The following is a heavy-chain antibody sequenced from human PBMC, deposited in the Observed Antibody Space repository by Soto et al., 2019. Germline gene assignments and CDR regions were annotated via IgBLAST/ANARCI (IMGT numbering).Heavy chain of an antibody. V-gene: IGHV4-4*07. CDR1: GASIGDYY. CDR2: IYASGNT. CDR3: ARESRSALGTVEH. J-gene: IGHJ4*02. Sequence: SETLSLTCTVSGASIGDYYWSWIRQPAGKGLECIGRIYASGNTNYNPSLKSRVTMSVDTSKNQFSLTLNSVTAADTTVYYCARESRSALGTVEHWGRGTLVTVSS. D-gene: IGHD6-13*01.